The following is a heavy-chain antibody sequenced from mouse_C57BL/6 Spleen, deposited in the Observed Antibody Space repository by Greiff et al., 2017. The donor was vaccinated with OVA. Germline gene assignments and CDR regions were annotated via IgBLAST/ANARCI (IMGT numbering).Heavy chain of an antibody. CDR2: IYPRSGNT. Sequence: VQRVESGAELARPGASVKLSCKASGYTFTSYGISWVKQRTGQGLEWIGEIYPRSGNTYYNEKFKGKATLTADKSSSTAYMELRSLTSEDSAVYFCARAYDYDGGDYWGQGTTLTVSS. CDR1: GYTFTSYG. J-gene: IGHJ2*01. V-gene: IGHV1-81*01. CDR3: ARAYDYDGGDY. D-gene: IGHD2-4*01.